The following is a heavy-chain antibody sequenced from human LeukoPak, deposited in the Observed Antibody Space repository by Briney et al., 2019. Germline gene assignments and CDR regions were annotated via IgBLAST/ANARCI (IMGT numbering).Heavy chain of an antibody. V-gene: IGHV3-23*01. CDR3: AKGGGMAYYFDY. Sequence: GSLRLSCAASGFTFSSYAMNWVRQAPGEGLEWVSGVSGVGGSTYYADSVTDRFTISRDNSRNTLYLQMNSLRAEDTAVYYCAKGGGMAYYFDYWGQGSLVTVSS. J-gene: IGHJ4*02. CDR1: GFTFSSYA. CDR2: VSGVGGST. D-gene: IGHD5-24*01.